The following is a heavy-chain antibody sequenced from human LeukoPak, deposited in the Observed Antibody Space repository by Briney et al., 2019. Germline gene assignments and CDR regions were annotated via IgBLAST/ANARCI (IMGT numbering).Heavy chain of an antibody. Sequence: GGSLRLSCAASGFTFSSYWMSWVRQAPGKGLEWVANIKQDGSEKYYVDSVKGRFTISRDNAKNSLYLQMKSLRAEDTAVYYCARDKLVDYDFWSAMGYWGQGTLVTVSS. CDR1: GFTFSSYW. V-gene: IGHV3-7*01. CDR2: IKQDGSEK. CDR3: ARDKLVDYDFWSAMGY. J-gene: IGHJ4*02. D-gene: IGHD3-3*01.